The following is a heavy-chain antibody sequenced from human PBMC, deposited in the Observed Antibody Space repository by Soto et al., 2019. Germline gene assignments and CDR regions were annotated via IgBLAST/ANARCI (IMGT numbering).Heavy chain of an antibody. CDR1: GFTFSSYG. V-gene: IGHV3-33*01. D-gene: IGHD3-9*01. CDR3: ATAYYDILTGYSDGYFDY. CDR2: IWYDGSNK. J-gene: IGHJ4*01. Sequence: QVQVVESGGGVVQPGRSLRLSCAASGFTFSSYGMHWVRQAPGKGLEWVAVIWYDGSNKYYADSVKGRFTISRDNSKNTLYLQMNSLRAEYTAVYYCATAYYDILTGYSDGYFDYCGHGHLVTASS.